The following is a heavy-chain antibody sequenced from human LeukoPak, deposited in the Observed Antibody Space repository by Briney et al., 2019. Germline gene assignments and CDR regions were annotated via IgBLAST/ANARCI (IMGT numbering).Heavy chain of an antibody. CDR2: VSGSGDTT. D-gene: IGHD6-19*01. V-gene: IGHV3-23*01. Sequence: PGGSLRLSCAASGFTFDHHAMIWLREAPGKGLEWVSGVSGSGDTTYYADSEKGRYTISRDNSRNTAYVQMNSLRAEDTAVYFCAIESFRALAGYLDYWGQGSLVTVSS. CDR1: GFTFDHHA. J-gene: IGHJ4*02. CDR3: AIESFRALAGYLDY.